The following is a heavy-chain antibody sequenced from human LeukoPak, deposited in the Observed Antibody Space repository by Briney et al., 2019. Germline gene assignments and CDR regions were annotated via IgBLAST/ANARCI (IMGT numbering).Heavy chain of an antibody. V-gene: IGHV4-61*02. CDR3: ARGARRLGYCSSTSCTQVAFDI. J-gene: IGHJ3*02. CDR2: IYTSGRT. D-gene: IGHD2-2*01. CDR1: GGYISRGSYY. Sequence: SQTLSLTCTVSGGYISRGSYYRSWIRQPAGKRLEWIGRIYTSGRTNYNPSPESRVTISVDTSKNQCSLKLSSVTAADTAVYYCARGARRLGYCSSTSCTQVAFDIWGQGTMVTVSS.